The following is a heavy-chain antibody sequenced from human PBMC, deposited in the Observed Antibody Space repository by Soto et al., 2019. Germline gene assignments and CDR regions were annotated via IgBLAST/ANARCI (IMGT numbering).Heavy chain of an antibody. CDR3: AKIPVIVVVPAAPYFDY. D-gene: IGHD2-2*01. CDR1: GFTFSSYA. J-gene: IGHJ4*02. CDR2: ISGSGGST. Sequence: GGSLRLSCAASGFTFSSYAMSWVRQAPGKGLEWVSAISGSGGSTYYADSVKGRFTISRDNSKNTLYLQMNSLRAEDTAVYYCAKIPVIVVVPAAPYFDYWGQGTLVTVSS. V-gene: IGHV3-23*01.